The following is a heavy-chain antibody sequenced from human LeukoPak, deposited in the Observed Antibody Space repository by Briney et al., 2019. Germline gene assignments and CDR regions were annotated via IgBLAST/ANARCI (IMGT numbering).Heavy chain of an antibody. CDR1: GFTFSSYA. J-gene: IGHJ4*02. V-gene: IGHV3-23*01. CDR3: AKDGAAAGSSHDY. Sequence: GGSLRLSCAASGFTFSSYAMSWLRQAPGKGLEYVSVISGGGGGTYYADSVKGRFTISRDNSKNTLYLQMNSLRAEDTAVYYCAKDGAAAGSSHDYWGQGTLVTVSS. D-gene: IGHD6-13*01. CDR2: ISGGGGGT.